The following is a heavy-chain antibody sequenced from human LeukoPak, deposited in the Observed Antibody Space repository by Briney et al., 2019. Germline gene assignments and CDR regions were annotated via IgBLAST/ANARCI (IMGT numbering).Heavy chain of an antibody. CDR1: GFTSTSSA. Sequence: SVKVSCKASGFTSTSSAVQWVRQARGQRLEWIGWIVVGSGNTNYAQKFQERVTITRDMSTSTAYMELSSLRSEDTAVYYCAASPDYYDSSGYSYYFDYWGQGTLVTVSS. J-gene: IGHJ4*02. CDR3: AASPDYYDSSGYSYYFDY. CDR2: IVVGSGNT. D-gene: IGHD3-22*01. V-gene: IGHV1-58*01.